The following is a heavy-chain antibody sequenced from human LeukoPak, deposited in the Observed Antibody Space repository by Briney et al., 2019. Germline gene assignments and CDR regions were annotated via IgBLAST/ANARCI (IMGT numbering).Heavy chain of an antibody. CDR3: ARDSVDYGDYIDY. Sequence: ASVKVSCKASGYTFTGYYMHWVRQAPGQGLEWMGWINPNSGGTNYAQKFQGRVTMTRDTSIRTAYMELSRLRSDDTAVYHCARDSVDYGDYIDYWGQGTLVTVSS. CDR1: GYTFTGYY. V-gene: IGHV1-2*02. CDR2: INPNSGGT. J-gene: IGHJ4*02. D-gene: IGHD4-17*01.